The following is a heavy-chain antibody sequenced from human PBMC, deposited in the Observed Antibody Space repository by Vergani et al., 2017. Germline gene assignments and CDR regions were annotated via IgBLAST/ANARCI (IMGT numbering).Heavy chain of an antibody. CDR2: SNAGNGNT. Sequence: QVQLVQSGAEVKKPGASVKVSCKASGYTFTSYAMHWVRQAPGQRLEWMGWSNAGNGNTKYSQEFQGRVTMTTDTSTSTAYMELRSLRSDDTAVYYCARDWDLGYCSGGSCGHLDYWGQGTLVTVSS. CDR1: GYTFTSYA. D-gene: IGHD2-15*01. V-gene: IGHV1-3*02. J-gene: IGHJ4*02. CDR3: ARDWDLGYCSGGSCGHLDY.